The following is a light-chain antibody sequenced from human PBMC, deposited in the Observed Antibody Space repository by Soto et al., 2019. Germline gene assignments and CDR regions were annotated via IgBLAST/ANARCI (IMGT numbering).Light chain of an antibody. CDR3: QQSHRTPFT. V-gene: IGKV1-39*01. Sequence: DIPMTQSPSSLSASVRDRVTITCRASQSIRTYLNWYQQKPGRAPKLLIYAASSLQSGVPSRFSGSGSGTDFTLTISSLQPEDFATYYCQQSHRTPFTFGGGTKVEIK. CDR1: QSIRTY. CDR2: AAS. J-gene: IGKJ4*01.